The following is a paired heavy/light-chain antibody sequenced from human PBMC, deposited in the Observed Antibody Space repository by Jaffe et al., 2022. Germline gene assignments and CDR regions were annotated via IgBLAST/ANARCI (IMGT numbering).Heavy chain of an antibody. CDR3: ARDHKATYGDLLTTVTTGWFDP. V-gene: IGHV1-69*01. CDR1: GGTFSSYA. J-gene: IGHJ5*02. CDR2: IIPIFGTA. Sequence: QVQLVQSGAEVKKPGSSVKVSCKASGGTFSSYAISWVRQAPGQGLEWMGGIIPIFGTANYAQKFQGRVTITADESTSTAYMELSSLRSEDTAVYYCARDHKATYGDLLTTVTTGWFDPWGQGTLVTVSS. D-gene: IGHD4-4*01.
Light chain of an antibody. J-gene: IGKJ5*01. V-gene: IGKV2-28*01. CDR1: QSLLHSNGYNY. Sequence: DIVMTQSPLSLPVTPGEPASISCRSSQSLLHSNGYNYLDWYLQKPGQSPQLLIYLGSNRASGVPDRFSGSGSGTDFTLKISRVEAEDVGVYYCMQALQTSITFGQGTRLEIK. CDR3: MQALQTSIT. CDR2: LGS.